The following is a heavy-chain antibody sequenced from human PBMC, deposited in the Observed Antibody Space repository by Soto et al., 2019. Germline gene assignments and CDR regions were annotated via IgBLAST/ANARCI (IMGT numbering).Heavy chain of an antibody. CDR3: ARLNVDTAMANDY. D-gene: IGHD5-18*01. CDR2: IYYSVST. CDR1: GGSISSGGYY. Sequence: PSETLSLTCTVSGGSISSGGYYWSRIRQHPGKGLEWIGYIYYSVSTYYNPSLKSRVTISVDTSKNQFSLKLSSVTSADTAVYYCARLNVDTAMANDYWGQGTLVTVSS. J-gene: IGHJ4*02. V-gene: IGHV4-31*03.